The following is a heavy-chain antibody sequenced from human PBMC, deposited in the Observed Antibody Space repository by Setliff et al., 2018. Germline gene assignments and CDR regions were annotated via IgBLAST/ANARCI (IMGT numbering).Heavy chain of an antibody. CDR1: GGTFKNYG. Sequence: SVKVSCKASGGTFKNYGISWVRQAPGQGLEWMGGIIPIFGTTNYAQKFQGRATIITDESTSTAYMELSSLGSEDTAVYYCAREGVEAAARLDYWGQGSLVTVSS. D-gene: IGHD2-15*01. V-gene: IGHV1-69*05. CDR2: IIPIFGTT. CDR3: AREGVEAAARLDY. J-gene: IGHJ4*02.